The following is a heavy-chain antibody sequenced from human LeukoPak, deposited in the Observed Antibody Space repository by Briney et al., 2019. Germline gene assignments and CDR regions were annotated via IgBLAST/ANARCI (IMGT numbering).Heavy chain of an antibody. J-gene: IGHJ4*02. CDR2: IRSNSDGGTI. CDR3: ARGRAWFDY. CDR1: GFTFSSYG. V-gene: IGHV3-15*07. Sequence: GRSLRLSCAASGFTFSSYGMHWVRQAPGKGLEWVGRIRSNSDGGTIDYAAPVKGRFALSRDDSKNTLYLQMNSLQTEDTAVYYCARGRAWFDYWGQGTLVTVSS.